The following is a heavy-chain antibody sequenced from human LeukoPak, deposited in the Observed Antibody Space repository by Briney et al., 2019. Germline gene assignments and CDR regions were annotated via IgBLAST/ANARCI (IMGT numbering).Heavy chain of an antibody. D-gene: IGHD3-22*01. CDR3: ARDRAYYYDSSGYHGAFDI. CDR1: GGSISSSSYY. CDR2: IHYSGST. J-gene: IGHJ3*02. V-gene: IGHV4-39*07. Sequence: SETLSLTCTVSGGSISSSSYYWGWIRQPPGKGLEWIGSIHYSGSTHYNPSLKSRVTISVDTSKTQLSLKLNSVTAADTAVYYCARDRAYYYDSSGYHGAFDIWGQGTLVTVSS.